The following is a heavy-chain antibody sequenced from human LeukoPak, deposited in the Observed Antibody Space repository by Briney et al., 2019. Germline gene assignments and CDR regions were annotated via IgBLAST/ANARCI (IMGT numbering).Heavy chain of an antibody. CDR3: ARDSQSANYLGAFDI. D-gene: IGHD1-7*01. V-gene: IGHV4-39*07. CDR1: GGSISGSIYY. Sequence: SETLSLTCIVSGGSISGSIYYWAWVRQPPGKGLEWIGTNGATQYSPSLRSRVTISIDTSTNQFSLKLTSVTAADTALYYCARDSQSANYLGAFDIWGQGTMVTVSS. J-gene: IGHJ3*02. CDR2: NGAT.